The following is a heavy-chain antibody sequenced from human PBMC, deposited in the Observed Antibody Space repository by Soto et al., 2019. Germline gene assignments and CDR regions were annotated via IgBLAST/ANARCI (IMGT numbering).Heavy chain of an antibody. Sequence: QTTLKESGPTLVKPTQHLTLTCSISGLSLSASGEGVGWIRQPPGKALERLAVVYWDDDKRYSPSLKTRLTITRDSSKIQVVLTMTNMDPVDTATYYCAHRRHDMTLIRGIVTLVGHWFEPRGQRSLVTVSS. CDR3: AHRRHDMTLIRGIVTLVGHWFEP. J-gene: IGHJ5*02. CDR2: VYWDDDK. V-gene: IGHV2-5*02. CDR1: GLSLSASGEG. D-gene: IGHD1-26*01.